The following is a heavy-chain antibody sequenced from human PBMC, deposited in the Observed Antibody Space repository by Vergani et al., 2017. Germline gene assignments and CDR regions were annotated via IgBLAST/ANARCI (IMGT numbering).Heavy chain of an antibody. CDR3: ATGGGLLQRSAFDP. V-gene: IGHV4-30-2*02. J-gene: IGHJ5*02. CDR1: GGSISSGGYS. CDR2: IYHSGST. Sequence: QLQLQESGSGLVKPSQTLSLTCAVSGGSISSGGYSWSWIRQPPGKGLEWIGYIYHSGSTYYNPSLKSRVTISVDRSKNQFSLKLSSVTAADTAVYYCATGGGLLQRSAFDPWGQGTLVTVSS. D-gene: IGHD3-10*01.